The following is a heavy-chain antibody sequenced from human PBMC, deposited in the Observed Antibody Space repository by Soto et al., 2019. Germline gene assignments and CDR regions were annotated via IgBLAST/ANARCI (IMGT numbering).Heavy chain of an antibody. D-gene: IGHD4-17*01. V-gene: IGHV1-69*06. Sequence: VQLVESGGTLVQPGGSLRLSCSASGFTFNGYAISWVRQAPGHGLEWMGGIIPIFGTANYAQKFQGRVTITADKSTSTAYMELSSLRSEDTAVYYCARNAYGDYDHYYYYGMDVWGQGTTVTVSS. CDR3: ARNAYGDYDHYYYYGMDV. J-gene: IGHJ6*02. CDR1: GFTFNGYA. CDR2: IIPIFGTA.